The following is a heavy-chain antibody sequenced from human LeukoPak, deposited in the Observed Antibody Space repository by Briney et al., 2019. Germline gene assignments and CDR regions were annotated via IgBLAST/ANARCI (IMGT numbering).Heavy chain of an antibody. J-gene: IGHJ4*02. CDR1: GGSSSGYY. CDR3: ARDPRDYYGSGSYYNGSPYFDY. CDR2: INHSGST. D-gene: IGHD3-10*01. V-gene: IGHV4-34*01. Sequence: PSETLSLTCAVYGGSSSGYYWSWIRQPPGKGLEWIGEINHSGSTNYNPSLKSRVTISVDTSKNQFSLKLSSVTAADTAVYYCARDPRDYYGSGSYYNGSPYFDYWGQGTLVTVSS.